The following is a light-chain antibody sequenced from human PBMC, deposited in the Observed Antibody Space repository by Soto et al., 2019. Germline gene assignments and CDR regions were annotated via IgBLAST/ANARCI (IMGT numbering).Light chain of an antibody. CDR3: QQRSNWPPT. V-gene: IGKV3-11*01. J-gene: IGKJ3*01. CDR2: DAS. CDR1: QSVSSY. Sequence: EIVLTQSPRTLSCSGLEIASLYCRASQSVSSYLAWYQQKPGQAPRLLIYDASNRATGIPARFSGSGSGTDFTLTISSLEPEDFAVYYCQQRSNWPPTFGPGAKVDIK.